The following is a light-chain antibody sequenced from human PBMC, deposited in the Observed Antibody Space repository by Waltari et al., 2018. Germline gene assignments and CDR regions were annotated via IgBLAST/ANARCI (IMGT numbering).Light chain of an antibody. J-gene: IGKJ1*01. V-gene: IGKV1-39*01. CDR3: LQTYSTPWT. Sequence: DIQMTQSPPSLSAFVGDRVTITCRTSQKIINYLNWYQQKPGRAPRPLIYAASSLQTGIPSRFSASGSGTEFSLTISSLQPEDFATYYCLQTYSTPWTFGQGTRVEIK. CDR2: AAS. CDR1: QKIINY.